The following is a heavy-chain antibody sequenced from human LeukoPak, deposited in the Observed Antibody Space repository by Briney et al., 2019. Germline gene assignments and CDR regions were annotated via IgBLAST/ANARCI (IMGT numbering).Heavy chain of an antibody. J-gene: IGHJ6*02. CDR2: ISAHNGNI. CDR1: GYTFTSYG. CDR3: ARAGMADFSAGYYYGMDV. D-gene: IGHD6-13*01. V-gene: IGHV1-18*01. Sequence: ASVKVSCKASGYTFTSYGISWLRQAPGQGLEWLGWISAHNGNINYAQKLQGRVTMTTDTSTSTAYMELRSLRSDDTAVYYCARAGMADFSAGYYYGMDVWGQGTTVTVSS.